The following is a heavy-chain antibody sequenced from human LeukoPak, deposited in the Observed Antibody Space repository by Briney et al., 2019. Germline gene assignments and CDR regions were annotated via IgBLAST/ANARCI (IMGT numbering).Heavy chain of an antibody. Sequence: PSETLPLTCAVYGGSFSGYYWSWIRQPPGKGLEWIGEINHSGSTNYNPSLKSRVTISVDTSKNQFSLKLSSVTAADTAVYYCARVNSSGYPSYWGQGTLVTVSS. V-gene: IGHV4-34*01. CDR1: GGSFSGYY. J-gene: IGHJ4*02. CDR3: ARVNSSGYPSY. D-gene: IGHD3-22*01. CDR2: INHSGST.